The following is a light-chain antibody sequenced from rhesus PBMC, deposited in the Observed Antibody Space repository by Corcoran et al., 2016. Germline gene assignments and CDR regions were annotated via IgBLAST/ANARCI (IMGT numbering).Light chain of an antibody. CDR3: QKYNDWPFT. Sequence: EIVMTQSPATLSLSPGERATLPCRASQSVGSTLAWYQQKPGQAPRPLIYYTSSRATGIPDRFSGSGSGTEFTITISRLDPEDVGVYYCQKYNDWPFTFGPGTKLDIK. V-gene: IGKV3-42*02. CDR1: QSVGST. J-gene: IGKJ3*01. CDR2: YTS.